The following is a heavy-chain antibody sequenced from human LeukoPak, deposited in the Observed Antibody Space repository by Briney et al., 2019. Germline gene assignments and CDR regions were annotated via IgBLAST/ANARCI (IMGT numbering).Heavy chain of an antibody. CDR2: ISGSGGST. CDR1: GFTFDDYA. Sequence: PGGSLRLSCAASGFTFDDYAMHWVRQAPGKGLEWVSGISGSGGSTYYADSVKGRFTISRDNSKNTLYLQMNSLRAEDTAVYYCAKSRGYSYGYPFDYWGQGTLVTVSS. D-gene: IGHD5-18*01. CDR3: AKSRGYSYGYPFDY. V-gene: IGHV3-23*01. J-gene: IGHJ4*02.